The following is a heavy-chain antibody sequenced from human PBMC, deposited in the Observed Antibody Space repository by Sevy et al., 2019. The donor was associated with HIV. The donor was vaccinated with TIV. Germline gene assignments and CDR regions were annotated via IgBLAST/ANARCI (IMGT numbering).Heavy chain of an antibody. V-gene: IGHV1-2*06. Sequence: ASVKVSCKASGYSITDYYMHWVRQAPGLGLEWMGRINPKSGDTNTAQKFQGRVTMTRETSINTAYMELTRLTFDDTAVYYCATTMIRGLRSGNFLDVWGQGTTVTVSS. CDR2: INPKSGDT. CDR1: GYSITDYY. D-gene: IGHD3-10*01. CDR3: ATTMIRGLRSGNFLDV. J-gene: IGHJ6*02.